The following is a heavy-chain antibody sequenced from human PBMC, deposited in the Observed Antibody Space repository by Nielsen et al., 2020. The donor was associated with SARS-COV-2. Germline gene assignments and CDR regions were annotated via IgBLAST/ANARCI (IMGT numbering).Heavy chain of an antibody. D-gene: IGHD5-24*01. J-gene: IGHJ4*02. Sequence: SVKVSCKASGYTFSDHFMYWVRQAPGQGLEWMGRIIPILGVPRYAQKFQGRVTISADKSTSTAYMELSSLTSEDTAVYYCARGDMAREGDADYWGQGTLVTVSS. CDR3: ARGDMAREGDADY. CDR2: IIPILGVP. V-gene: IGHV1-69*04. CDR1: GYTFSDHF.